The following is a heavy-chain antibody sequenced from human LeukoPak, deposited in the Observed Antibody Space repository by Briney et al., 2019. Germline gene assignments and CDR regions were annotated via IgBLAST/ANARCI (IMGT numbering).Heavy chain of an antibody. CDR1: GFTFSSYE. J-gene: IGHJ4*02. Sequence: GGSLRLSCAASGFTFSSYEMNWVRQAPGKGLEWVSYISSSGSTIYYADSVKGRFTISRDNAKNSLYLQMNSLRAEDTAVYYCARDLKRSGFDYWGQGTLVTVSS. CDR3: ARDLKRSGFDY. D-gene: IGHD5-24*01. CDR2: ISSSGSTI. V-gene: IGHV3-48*03.